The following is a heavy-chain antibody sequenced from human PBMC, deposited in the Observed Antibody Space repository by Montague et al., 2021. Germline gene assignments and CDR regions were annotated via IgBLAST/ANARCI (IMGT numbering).Heavy chain of an antibody. CDR1: GFRFDDYT. CDR2: TSWNSNTI. V-gene: IGHV3-9*01. CDR3: AKEKGIALVRGLDY. Sequence: SLRLSCAASGFRFDDYTMHWVRQVPGKGLEWVSGTSWNSNTIDYVDSVKGRFTISRDHAKNSLYLEMNSLRAEDTALYFCAKEKGIALVRGLDYWGQGTQVTVSS. J-gene: IGHJ4*02. D-gene: IGHD3-10*01.